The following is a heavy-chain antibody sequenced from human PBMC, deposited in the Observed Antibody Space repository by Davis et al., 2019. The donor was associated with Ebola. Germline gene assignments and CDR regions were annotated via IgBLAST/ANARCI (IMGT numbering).Heavy chain of an antibody. V-gene: IGHV1-3*01. CDR3: ARVGVRFLEWLLAFDY. CDR1: GYTFTSYA. J-gene: IGHJ4*02. Sequence: ASVKVSCKASGYTFTSYAMHWVRQAPGQRLEWMGWINAGNGNTKYSQKFQGRVTITRATSASTAYMELSSLRSEDTAVYYCARVGVRFLEWLLAFDYWGQGTLVTVSS. CDR2: INAGNGNT. D-gene: IGHD3-3*01.